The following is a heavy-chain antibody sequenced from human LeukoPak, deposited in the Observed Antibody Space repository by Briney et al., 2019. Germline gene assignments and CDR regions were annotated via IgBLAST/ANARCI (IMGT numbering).Heavy chain of an antibody. J-gene: IGHJ5*02. CDR3: AKGQLSRGYCSGGSCNWFDP. Sequence: PGGSLRLSCTASGFTFGDYAMSWFRQAPGKGLEWVSAISGNGGSTYYADSVKGRFTISRDNAKNSLYLQMNSLRAEDTALYYCAKGQLSRGYCSGGSCNWFDPWGQGTLVTVSS. V-gene: IGHV3-23*01. D-gene: IGHD2-15*01. CDR1: GFTFGDYA. CDR2: ISGNGGST.